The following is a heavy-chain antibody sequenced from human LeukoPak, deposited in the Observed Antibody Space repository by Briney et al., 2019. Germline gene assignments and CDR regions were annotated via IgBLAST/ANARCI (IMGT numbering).Heavy chain of an antibody. J-gene: IGHJ4*02. Sequence: PSETLSLTCAVYGGSFSGYYWSWIRQPPGKGLEWIEEINHSGSTNYNPSLKSRVTISVDTSKNQFSLKLSSVTAADTAVYYCARDRNQFDYWGQGTLVTVSS. CDR1: GGSFSGYY. CDR3: ARDRNQFDY. CDR2: INHSGST. V-gene: IGHV4-34*01. D-gene: IGHD1-14*01.